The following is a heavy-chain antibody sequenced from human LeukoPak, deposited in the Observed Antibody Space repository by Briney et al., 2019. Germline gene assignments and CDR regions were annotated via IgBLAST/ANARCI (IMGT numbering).Heavy chain of an antibody. CDR2: IYSNGSA. J-gene: IGHJ4*01. D-gene: IGHD3-22*01. CDR3: ARHRDYYDT. Sequence: PSETLSLTCTVSGGSISSYYWTWIRQPPGKGLEWIGYIYSNGSANYNPSIKSRVIISGDTSKNQISLKLTSVTAADTAVYFCARHRDYYDTWGRGTLVTVSS. CDR1: GGSISSYY. V-gene: IGHV4-59*08.